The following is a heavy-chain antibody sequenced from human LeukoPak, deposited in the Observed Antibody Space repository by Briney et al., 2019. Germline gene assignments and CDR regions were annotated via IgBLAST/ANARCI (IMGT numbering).Heavy chain of an antibody. CDR1: ELTSGDYA. Sequence: PGRSLRFSFTGSELTSGDYAMSWFRQAPGKGREGLGFIRSRAYGGATEYAASVKGRFTISRDDSKSIAYLQMNSLKTEDTAVYYCTRVGPVLLWFGELSSSYYFDYWGQGTLVTVSS. CDR3: TRVGPVLLWFGELSSSYYFDY. D-gene: IGHD3-10*01. CDR2: IRSRAYGGAT. V-gene: IGHV3-49*03. J-gene: IGHJ4*02.